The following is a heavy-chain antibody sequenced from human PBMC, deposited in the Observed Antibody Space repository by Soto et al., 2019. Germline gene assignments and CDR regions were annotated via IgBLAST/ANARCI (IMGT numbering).Heavy chain of an antibody. J-gene: IGHJ4*02. CDR2: INVGNGDT. V-gene: IGHV1-3*01. CDR1: GYPFSNYG. CDR3: ARHLTGSYYHLHF. Sequence: QVQLVQSGAEVKKPGASVKVSCKASGYPFSNYGIHWVRQAPGQRLEWMGWINVGNGDTQYSEKFEARVTISSNTSAGTAYMELRSLTSEDTAIYFCARHLTGSYYHLHFWGQGSLVAVSS. D-gene: IGHD1-26*01.